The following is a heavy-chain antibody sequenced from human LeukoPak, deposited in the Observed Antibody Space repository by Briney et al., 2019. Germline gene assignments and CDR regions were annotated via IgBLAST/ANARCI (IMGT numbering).Heavy chain of an antibody. D-gene: IGHD2-15*01. J-gene: IGHJ2*01. CDR1: GDSISSWY. CDR3: ARVGYCSHGSCLRLDWYFDL. CDR2: IYYSGTT. Sequence: SETLSLTCAVSGDSISSWYWSWIRKPPGKGLEWIGYIYYSGTTYYNPSLKSRVSISFDTSKNQFSLKLSSVTAADTAVYYCARVGYCSHGSCLRLDWYFDLWGRGTLVTVSS. V-gene: IGHV4-59*01.